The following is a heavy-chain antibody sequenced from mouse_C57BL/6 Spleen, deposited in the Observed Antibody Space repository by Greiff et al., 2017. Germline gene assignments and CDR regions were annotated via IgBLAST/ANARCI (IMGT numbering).Heavy chain of an antibody. V-gene: IGHV3-6*01. J-gene: IGHJ4*01. Sequence: EVQLQESGPGLVKPSQSLSLTCSVTVYSITSGYYWNWIRQFPGNKLEWMGYISYDGSNNYNPSLKNRISITRDTSKNQFFLKLNSVTTEDTATYYCARVDYGSLYAMDYWGQGTSVTVSS. CDR1: VYSITSGYY. D-gene: IGHD1-1*01. CDR2: ISYDGSN. CDR3: ARVDYGSLYAMDY.